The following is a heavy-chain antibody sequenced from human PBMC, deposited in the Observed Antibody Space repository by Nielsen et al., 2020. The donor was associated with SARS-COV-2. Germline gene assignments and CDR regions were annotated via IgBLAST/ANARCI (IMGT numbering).Heavy chain of an antibody. CDR1: GFTFSYYY. D-gene: IGHD1-26*01. Sequence: GGSLRLSCAASGFTFSYYYMSWIRQAPGKGLEWVSYISSSSSYTNYADSVKGRFTISRDNAKNSLYLQMNSLRAEDTAVYYCARGGKVGARGHFDYWGQGTLVTVSS. CDR3: ARGGKVGARGHFDY. V-gene: IGHV3-11*06. J-gene: IGHJ4*02. CDR2: ISSSSSYT.